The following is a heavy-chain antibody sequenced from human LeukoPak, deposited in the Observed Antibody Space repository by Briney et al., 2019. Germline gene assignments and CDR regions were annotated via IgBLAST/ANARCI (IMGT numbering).Heavy chain of an antibody. D-gene: IGHD2-2*01. CDR1: GFTFSDYY. Sequence: GGSLRLSCAASGFTFSDYYMSWIRQAPGKGLEWVSYISSNGRTIYYADAVKGRFTISRDNAKNSLYLQMNSLRAEDTAVYYCSSYQLPDDYWGQGTLVTVS. V-gene: IGHV3-11*04. CDR2: ISSNGRTI. CDR3: SSYQLPDDY. J-gene: IGHJ4*02.